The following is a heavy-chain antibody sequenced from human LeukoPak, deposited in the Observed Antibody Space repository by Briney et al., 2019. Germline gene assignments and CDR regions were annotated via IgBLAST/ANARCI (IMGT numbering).Heavy chain of an antibody. D-gene: IGHD3-3*01. CDR1: GFTFSSYS. Sequence: GGSLRLSCVASGFTFSSYSMNWVRQAPGKGLEWVSYISSSSSTIYYADSVKGRFTISRDNAKNSLYLQMNSLRAEDTAVYYCARGSYDFWSGYRPVYYFDFWGQGTLVTVSS. CDR2: ISSSSSTI. J-gene: IGHJ4*02. V-gene: IGHV3-48*01. CDR3: ARGSYDFWSGYRPVYYFDF.